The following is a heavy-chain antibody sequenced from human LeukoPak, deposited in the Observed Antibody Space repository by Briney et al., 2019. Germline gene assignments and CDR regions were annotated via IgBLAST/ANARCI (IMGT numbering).Heavy chain of an antibody. J-gene: IGHJ6*01. D-gene: IGHD4-17*01. CDR3: PGHKVTRVTHCSDGMDV. CDR2: MYYSGST. Sequence: SETLSLTCTVSGGSISSYYWSWIRQPPGKGLGWIGYMYYSGSTNYNPSLKSRVTISVDTYKNQFSLKVSVVTAADPAVYCCPGHKVTRVTHCSDGMDVLGQGTTVAVPS. V-gene: IGHV4-59*08. CDR1: GGSISSYY.